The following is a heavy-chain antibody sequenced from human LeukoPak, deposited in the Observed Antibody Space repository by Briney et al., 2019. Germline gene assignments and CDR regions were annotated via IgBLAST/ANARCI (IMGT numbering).Heavy chain of an antibody. D-gene: IGHD3-10*01. V-gene: IGHV4-39*07. J-gene: IGHJ5*02. Sequence: SETLSLTCTVSGSSISSSSYYWGWIRQPPGKGLEWIGSIYYSGSTYYNPSLKSRVTISVDTSKNQFSLKLSSVTAADTAVYYCARAPYYYGSGRDWFDPWGQGTLVTVSS. CDR1: GSSISSSSYY. CDR2: IYYSGST. CDR3: ARAPYYYGSGRDWFDP.